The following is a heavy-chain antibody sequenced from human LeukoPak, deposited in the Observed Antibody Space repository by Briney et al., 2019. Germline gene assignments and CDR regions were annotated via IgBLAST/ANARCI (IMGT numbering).Heavy chain of an antibody. D-gene: IGHD3-10*01. CDR1: GYTFTSYG. J-gene: IGHJ4*02. CDR2: ISAYDGNT. Sequence: GASVKVSCRASGYTFTSYGFTWVRQAPGQGPEWMRWISAYDGNTNSAQKFQGRVTMTTDTSSSTAYMELRSLSSDDTAVYYCARDGYGSGKGYFDYWGQGTLVTVSS. CDR3: ARDGYGSGKGYFDY. V-gene: IGHV1-18*01.